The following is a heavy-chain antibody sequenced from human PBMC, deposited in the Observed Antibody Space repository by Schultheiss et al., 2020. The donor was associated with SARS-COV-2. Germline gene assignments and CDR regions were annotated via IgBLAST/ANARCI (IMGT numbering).Heavy chain of an antibody. V-gene: IGHV5-51*01. CDR2: IYPEDSDT. CDR3: ARQGSGWTSTPFDY. D-gene: IGHD6-19*01. J-gene: IGHJ4*02. Sequence: GESLKISCKGSGYSFTSYWIGWVRQVPGKRLEWMGFIYPEDSDTTYSPSFQGQVTISADKSISTAYLQWSSLKASDTAMYYCARQGSGWTSTPFDYWGQGTLVTVSS. CDR1: GYSFTSYW.